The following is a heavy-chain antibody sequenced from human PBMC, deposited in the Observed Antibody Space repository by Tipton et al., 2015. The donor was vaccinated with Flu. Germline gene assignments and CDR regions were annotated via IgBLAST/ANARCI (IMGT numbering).Heavy chain of an antibody. Sequence: GLVKPSETLSLTCIVSGDSMSSTSYYWGWIRQPPGKRLELIGSIYPSGTTYYNPSLKSRVTISVDTSKSQFSLMLKSVTAADTAVYYCASTSNYGRRIEPDFDSWGQGTLVTVS. CDR1: GDSMSSTSYY. J-gene: IGHJ4*02. V-gene: IGHV4-39*01. CDR3: ASTSNYGRRIEPDFDS. CDR2: IYPSGTT. D-gene: IGHD3-16*01.